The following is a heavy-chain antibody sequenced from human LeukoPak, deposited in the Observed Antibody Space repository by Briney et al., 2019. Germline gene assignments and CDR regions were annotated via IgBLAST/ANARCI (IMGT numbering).Heavy chain of an antibody. D-gene: IGHD3-3*01. CDR2: INPNSGGT. CDR3: ARDSLTIFGVVFSLYYFDY. Sequence: ASVKVSCKASGYTLTGYYMHWVRQAPGQGLEWMGWINPNSGGTNYAQKFQGRVTMTRDTSISTAYMELSRLRSDDTAVYYCARDSLTIFGVVFSLYYFDYWGQGTLVTVSS. V-gene: IGHV1-2*02. J-gene: IGHJ4*02. CDR1: GYTLTGYY.